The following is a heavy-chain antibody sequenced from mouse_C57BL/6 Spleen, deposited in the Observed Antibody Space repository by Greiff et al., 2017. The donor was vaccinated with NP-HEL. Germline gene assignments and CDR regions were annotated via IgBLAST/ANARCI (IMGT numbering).Heavy chain of an antibody. Sequence: EAQLQQSGAELVRPGASVKLSCTASGFNIKDDYMHWVKQRPEQGLEWIGWIDPENGDTEYASKFQGKATITADTSSNTAYLQLSSLTSEDTAVYYCTTSLLLYAMDYWGQGTSVTVSS. V-gene: IGHV14-4*01. J-gene: IGHJ4*01. CDR1: GFNIKDDY. CDR3: TTSLLLYAMDY. D-gene: IGHD1-1*01. CDR2: IDPENGDT.